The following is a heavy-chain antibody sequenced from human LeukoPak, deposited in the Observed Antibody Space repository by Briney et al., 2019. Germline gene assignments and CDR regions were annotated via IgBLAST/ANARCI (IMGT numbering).Heavy chain of an antibody. CDR1: GGSISSYY. V-gene: IGHV4-59*01. CDR3: AREDSSSWYEPDAFDI. D-gene: IGHD6-13*01. J-gene: IGHJ3*02. Sequence: PSETLSLTCTVSGGSISSYYWSWIRQPPGKGLEWIGYIYYSGSTNYNPSLKSRVTISVDTSKNQFSLKLSSVTAADTAVYYCAREDSSSWYEPDAFDIWGQGTMVNVSS. CDR2: IYYSGST.